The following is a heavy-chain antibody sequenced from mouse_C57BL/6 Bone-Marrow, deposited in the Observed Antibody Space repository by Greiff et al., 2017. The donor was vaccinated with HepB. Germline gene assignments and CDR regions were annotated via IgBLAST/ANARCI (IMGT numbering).Heavy chain of an antibody. CDR1: GYSITSGYY. J-gene: IGHJ1*03. D-gene: IGHD2-12*01. CDR3: ARAYSEGYFDV. CDR2: ISYDGSN. Sequence: EVQLQESGPGLVKPSQSLSLTCSVTGYSITSGYYWNWIRQFPGNKLEWMGYISYDGSNNYNPSLKNRISITRDTSKNQFFLKLNSVTTEDTATYYCARAYSEGYFDVWGTGTTVTVSS. V-gene: IGHV3-6*01.